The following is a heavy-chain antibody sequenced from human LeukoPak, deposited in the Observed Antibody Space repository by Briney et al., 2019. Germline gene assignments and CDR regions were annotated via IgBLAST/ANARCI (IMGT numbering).Heavy chain of an antibody. CDR1: GGTFSSYA. J-gene: IGHJ6*02. D-gene: IGHD3-16*01. CDR2: IIPIFGTA. Sequence: SVNVSFKASGGTFSSYAISWVRQAPGQGLEWMGGIIPIFGTANYAQKFQGRVTITADESTSTAYMELSSLRSEDTAVYYCARGLGGGVDYYYYGMDVWGQGTTVTVSS. CDR3: ARGLGGGVDYYYYGMDV. V-gene: IGHV1-69*13.